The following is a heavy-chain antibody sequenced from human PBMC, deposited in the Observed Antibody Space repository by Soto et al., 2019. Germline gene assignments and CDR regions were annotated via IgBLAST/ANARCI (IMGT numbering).Heavy chain of an antibody. V-gene: IGHV4-34*01. Sequence: PSETLSLTCAVYGGSFSGYYWSWIRQPPGKGLEWIGEINHSGSTNYNPSLKSRVTISVDTSKNQFSLKLSSVTAADTAVYYCARGPKSPWIQAFFEYWGQGTLVTVSS. CDR2: INHSGST. J-gene: IGHJ4*02. CDR3: ARGPKSPWIQAFFEY. CDR1: GGSFSGYY. D-gene: IGHD5-18*01.